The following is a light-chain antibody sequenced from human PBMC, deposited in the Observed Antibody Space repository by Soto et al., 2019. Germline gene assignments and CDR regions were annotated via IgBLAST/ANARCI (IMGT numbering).Light chain of an antibody. J-gene: IGKJ4*01. Sequence: DIQLTQSPSFLSASVGDRVTITCRASQGISSYLAWYQQKPGKAPKLLIYAASTLQSGVPPRFSGSGSGTDFTLTISCLQSEDFATYYCQQYYSYPLTFGGGTKVDI. CDR2: AAS. CDR3: QQYYSYPLT. V-gene: IGKV1-9*01. CDR1: QGISSY.